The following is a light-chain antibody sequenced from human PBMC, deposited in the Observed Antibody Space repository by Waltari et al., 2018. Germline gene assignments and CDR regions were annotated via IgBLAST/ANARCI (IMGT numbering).Light chain of an antibody. Sequence: QSALTQPASVSGSPGQSITISCTGTNNDIGGYDYVSWYQQHPGNAPKLLIYDVSDRPSVVSILFSGSKSGNTASLTISGLQTEDEADYYCSSYVSGSTLKMFGGGTKLTVL. CDR1: NNDIGGYDY. CDR2: DVS. V-gene: IGLV2-14*01. CDR3: SSYVSGSTLKM. J-gene: IGLJ3*02.